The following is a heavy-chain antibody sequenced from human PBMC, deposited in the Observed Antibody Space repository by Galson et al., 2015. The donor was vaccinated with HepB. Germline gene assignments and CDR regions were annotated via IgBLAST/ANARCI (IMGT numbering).Heavy chain of an antibody. Sequence: ETLSLTCLVSAASISHYYWSWIRQPPGKGLEWIGYSYSRGSTNYNPSLRSRLTISVDTSKNQLSLQLTSVTSADTAVYYCARVKSIGDSRVDTMDVWGQGTTVTVSS. J-gene: IGHJ6*02. CDR1: AASISHYY. CDR2: SYSRGST. CDR3: ARVKSIGDSRVDTMDV. V-gene: IGHV4-59*01. D-gene: IGHD2-21*01.